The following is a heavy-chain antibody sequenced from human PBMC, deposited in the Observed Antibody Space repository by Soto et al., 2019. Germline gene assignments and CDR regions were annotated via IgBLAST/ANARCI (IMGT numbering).Heavy chain of an antibody. Sequence: QVQLVQSGAEVKKPGASVRVSCKASGYVFPSYDITWVRQAPGHGLEWMGWVNPGSGYKGYAQNFQGRVTLTRNMSISTVYMELSSLRSEDTAVYYCARVDPRHYYMDVWGKGTTVTVSS. CDR1: GYVFPSYD. J-gene: IGHJ6*03. V-gene: IGHV1-8*01. CDR3: ARVDPRHYYMDV. CDR2: VNPGSGYK.